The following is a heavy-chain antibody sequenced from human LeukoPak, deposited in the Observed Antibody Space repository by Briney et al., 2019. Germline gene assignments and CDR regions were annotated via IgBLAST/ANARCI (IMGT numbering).Heavy chain of an antibody. CDR1: GASIRSGDHH. J-gene: IGHJ4*02. CDR3: ARGGGGYTLYSFDY. CDR2: IYFSGSR. V-gene: IGHV4-30-4*08. Sequence: SETLSLTCSVSGASIRSGDHHWSWLRQSPGKGLEWIGYIYFSGSRSSNPTLRSRLTISVDTSKNQFSLKLNSVTAADTALYYCARGGGGYTLYSFDYWGQGALVTVSS. D-gene: IGHD3-22*01.